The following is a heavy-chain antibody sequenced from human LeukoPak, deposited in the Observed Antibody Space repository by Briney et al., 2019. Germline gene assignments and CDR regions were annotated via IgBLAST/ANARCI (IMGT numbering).Heavy chain of an antibody. J-gene: IGHJ3*02. Sequence: GGSLRLSCVASGFTFSDYYMSWIRQAPGKGLECVSYISSSGGTIYYADSVKGRFTISRDNAENSLYLQMNSLRAEDTAVYYCARDREPTDAFDIWGQGTMVTVSS. CDR1: GFTFSDYY. D-gene: IGHD1-26*01. CDR2: ISSSGGTI. V-gene: IGHV3-11*01. CDR3: ARDREPTDAFDI.